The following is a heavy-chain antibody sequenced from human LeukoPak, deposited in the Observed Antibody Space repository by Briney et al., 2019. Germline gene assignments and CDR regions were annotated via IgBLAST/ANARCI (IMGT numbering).Heavy chain of an antibody. CDR1: GYTFTAYY. Sequence: ASVKVSCKVSGYTFTAYYMHWVRQAPGQGLEWMGWIDSNTGDTKYAQKFQGRLTITRDTSIGTAYMELSSLISDDTAVYYCASEACCVGGDCYLHRVVSWGPGTLVTVSS. CDR2: IDSNTGDT. CDR3: ASEACCVGGDCYLHRVVS. D-gene: IGHD2-21*01. J-gene: IGHJ4*02. V-gene: IGHV1-2*02.